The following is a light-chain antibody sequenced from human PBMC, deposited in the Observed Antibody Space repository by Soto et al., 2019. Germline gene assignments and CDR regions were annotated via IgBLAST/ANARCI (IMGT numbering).Light chain of an antibody. CDR3: QQFIDGWT. CDR1: QSISSW. V-gene: IGKV1-5*01. Sequence: DIQMTQSPSTLSASVGDRVTITCRASQSISSWFAWYQQKPGKAPKLLIYDASSLESGVPSRFSGSGSGTEFTLTISGLQPDDFATYYCQQFIDGWTFGQGTKVDIK. J-gene: IGKJ1*01. CDR2: DAS.